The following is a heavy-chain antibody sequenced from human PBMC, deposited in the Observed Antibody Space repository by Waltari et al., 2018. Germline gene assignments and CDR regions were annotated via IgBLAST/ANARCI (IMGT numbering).Heavy chain of an antibody. CDR3: VRQVGTNWLDP. Sequence: EVQLVQSGAEVKKPGASLKISCQASGYTFTNYWIGWVRQLPGKGLEWMGIIYPGDSETTYSPSFEGQVTISADKSISVAYLQWSSLKASDTAMYYCVRQVGTNWLDPWGQGTQVTVSS. V-gene: IGHV5-51*01. J-gene: IGHJ5*02. D-gene: IGHD5-12*01. CDR1: GYTFTNYW. CDR2: IYPGDSET.